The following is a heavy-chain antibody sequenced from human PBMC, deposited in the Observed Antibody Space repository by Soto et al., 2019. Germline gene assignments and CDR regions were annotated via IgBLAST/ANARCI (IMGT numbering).Heavy chain of an antibody. D-gene: IGHD3-10*01. CDR1: GYSFTSYW. CDR3: ARHAALVRTPRGHFFDY. J-gene: IGHJ4*02. CDR2: IDPSDSYT. V-gene: IGHV5-10-1*01. Sequence: PGESLKISCKGSGYSFTSYWISWVRQMPGKGLEWLGRIDPSDSYTNYSPSFQGHVTISADKSISTAYLQWSSLKASDTAMYYCARHAALVRTPRGHFFDYWGQGTLVTVSS.